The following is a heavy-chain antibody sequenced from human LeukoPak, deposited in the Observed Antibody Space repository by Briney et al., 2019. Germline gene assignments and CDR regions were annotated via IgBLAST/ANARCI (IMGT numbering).Heavy chain of an antibody. CDR3: ARGYQLLSNWFDP. D-gene: IGHD2-2*01. CDR2: MNPNSGNT. Sequence: ASVKVSCKASGYTFTSYDINWVRQATGQGLEWMGWMNPNSGNTGYAQKFQGRVTITRNTSISTAYMELRSLRSDDTAVYYCARGYQLLSNWFDPWGQGTLVTVSS. V-gene: IGHV1-8*03. J-gene: IGHJ5*02. CDR1: GYTFTSYD.